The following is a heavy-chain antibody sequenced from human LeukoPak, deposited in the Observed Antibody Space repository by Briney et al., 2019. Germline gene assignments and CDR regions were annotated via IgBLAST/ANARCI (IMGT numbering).Heavy chain of an antibody. CDR1: GFTVSSNF. Sequence: GGSLRLSCAVSGFTVSSNFMSWVRQAPGKGLEWVSVLFSGGTPYYADSVKGRLNISRDNSKNTLSLQMNNLRAEDTAVYYCAKQYVSGHYYIRDWGQGTLVTVSS. CDR2: LFSGGTP. CDR3: AKQYVSGHYYIRD. D-gene: IGHD3-10*01. J-gene: IGHJ4*02. V-gene: IGHV3-53*01.